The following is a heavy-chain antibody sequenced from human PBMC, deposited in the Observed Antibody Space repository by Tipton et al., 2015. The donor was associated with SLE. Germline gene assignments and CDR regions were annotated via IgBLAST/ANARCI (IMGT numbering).Heavy chain of an antibody. CDR3: ASYGGSSWGDAFDI. CDR1: GGSISSSSYY. D-gene: IGHD6-13*01. J-gene: IGHJ3*02. V-gene: IGHV4-39*07. Sequence: LRLSCTVSGGSISSSSYYWGWIRQPPGKGLEWIGSIYYSGSTYYNPSLKSRVTISVDTSKNQFSLKLSSVTAADTAVYYCASYGGSSWGDAFDIWGPGTMVTVSS. CDR2: IYYSGST.